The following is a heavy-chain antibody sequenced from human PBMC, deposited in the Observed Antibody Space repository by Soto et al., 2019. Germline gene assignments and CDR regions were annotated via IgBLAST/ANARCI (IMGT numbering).Heavy chain of an antibody. V-gene: IGHV4-31*03. J-gene: IGHJ3*02. CDR2: IYYSGST. CDR1: GGSICSGGYY. D-gene: IGHD3-9*01. CDR3: ARVLVHYDTVTAYRPHNAFDS. Sequence: SETLSITCTVSGGSICSGGYYWSWIRQHPGKRLEWIGYIYYSGSTYYNPSLKSRVTISVDTSKNQFSLKLSCVTAADTAVYYCARVLVHYDTVTAYRPHNAFDSWGKGTMVTVSS.